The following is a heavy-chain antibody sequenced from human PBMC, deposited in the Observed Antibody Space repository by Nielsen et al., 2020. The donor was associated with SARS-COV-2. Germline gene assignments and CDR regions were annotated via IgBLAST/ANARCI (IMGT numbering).Heavy chain of an antibody. CDR2: IVVGSGNT. Sequence: WVRQAPGQRLEWIGWIVVGSGNTNYAQKFQERVTITRDMSTSTAYMELSSLRSEDTAVYYCARDRGGGYNPRHYYAMDVWGQGTTVTVSS. CDR3: ARDRGGGYNPRHYYAMDV. D-gene: IGHD5-24*01. V-gene: IGHV1-58*01. J-gene: IGHJ6*02.